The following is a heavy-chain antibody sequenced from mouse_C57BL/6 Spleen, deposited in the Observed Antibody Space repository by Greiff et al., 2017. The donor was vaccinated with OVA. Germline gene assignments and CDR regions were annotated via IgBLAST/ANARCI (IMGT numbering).Heavy chain of an antibody. Sequence: QVQLQQPGAELVKPGASVKLSCKASGYTFTSYWMQWVKQRPGQGLEWIGEIDPSDSYTNYNQKFKSKATLTVDTSSSTAYMQLSSLTSEDSAVYYCAGGYYRFAYWGQGTLVTVSA. CDR1: GYTFTSYW. CDR3: AGGYYRFAY. J-gene: IGHJ3*01. V-gene: IGHV1-50*01. CDR2: IDPSDSYT. D-gene: IGHD2-3*01.